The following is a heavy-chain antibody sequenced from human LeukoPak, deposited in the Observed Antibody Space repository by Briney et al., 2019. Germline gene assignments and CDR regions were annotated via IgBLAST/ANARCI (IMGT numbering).Heavy chain of an antibody. Sequence: PGGSLRLSCAASGFTFSNYWMSWVRQAPGTGLEWVADIKQDGSEKYYVDSVKGRFTISRDNAKNSLYLQMNSLRAEDTAVYYCASGQQLGYWGQGTLVTVSS. CDR1: GFTFSNYW. CDR3: ASGQQLGY. J-gene: IGHJ4*02. V-gene: IGHV3-7*01. D-gene: IGHD6-6*01. CDR2: IKQDGSEK.